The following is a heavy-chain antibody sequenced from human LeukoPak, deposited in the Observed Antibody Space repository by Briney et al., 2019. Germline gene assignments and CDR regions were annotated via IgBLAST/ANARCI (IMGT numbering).Heavy chain of an antibody. V-gene: IGHV3-7*01. D-gene: IGHD3-10*01. CDR3: ASDWRAGTSGSAGLDY. J-gene: IGHJ4*02. CDR1: GFTFSSYW. Sequence: GGSLRLSCAASGFTFSSYWMSWVRQAPGKGLEWVANIKQDGSEKYYVDSVKGRFTISRDNAKNSLYLQMNSLRAEDTAVYYCASDWRAGTSGSAGLDYWGQGTLVTVSS. CDR2: IKQDGSEK.